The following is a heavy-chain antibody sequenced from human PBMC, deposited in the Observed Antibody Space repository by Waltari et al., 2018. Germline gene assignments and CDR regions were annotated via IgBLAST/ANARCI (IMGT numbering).Heavy chain of an antibody. Sequence: QAQLVQSGAEVKKPGASVEVSCQASGYIFTDYHIHWVRQSPGQGFEWIGLINCESVGTNYAKKFQGRVTMTRDTSITTIYMELSSLMSEDTAIYYCARVRPSSSWGQGILVTVSS. V-gene: IGHV1-2*02. D-gene: IGHD6-13*01. J-gene: IGHJ4*02. CDR1: GYIFTDYH. CDR3: ARVRPSSS. CDR2: INCESVGT.